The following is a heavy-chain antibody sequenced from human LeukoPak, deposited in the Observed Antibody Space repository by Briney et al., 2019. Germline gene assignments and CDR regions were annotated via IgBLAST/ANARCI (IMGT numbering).Heavy chain of an antibody. Sequence: PSETLSLTCTVSGGSISSSSYYWGWIRQPPGKRLEWIGSIYYSGSTYYNPSLKSRVTISVDTSKNQFSLKLSSVTAADTAVYYCARPTVTTRDGMDVWGQGTTVTVSS. CDR2: IYYSGST. CDR1: GGSISSSSYY. J-gene: IGHJ6*02. V-gene: IGHV4-39*01. CDR3: ARPTVTTRDGMDV. D-gene: IGHD4-11*01.